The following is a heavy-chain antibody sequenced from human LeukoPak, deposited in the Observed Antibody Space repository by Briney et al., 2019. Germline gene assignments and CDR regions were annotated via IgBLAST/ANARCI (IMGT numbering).Heavy chain of an antibody. CDR3: ARNSGWFRFDY. Sequence: SGGSLRLSCAASGFTFSNYWMDWVRRSPGKGLEWVANIKEDGSDKYYVDSVKGRFTISRDNAKNSLNLQMNSLRAEDTAVYYCARNSGWFRFDYWGQGTLVTVSS. D-gene: IGHD6-19*01. J-gene: IGHJ4*02. V-gene: IGHV3-7*03. CDR2: IKEDGSDK. CDR1: GFTFSNYW.